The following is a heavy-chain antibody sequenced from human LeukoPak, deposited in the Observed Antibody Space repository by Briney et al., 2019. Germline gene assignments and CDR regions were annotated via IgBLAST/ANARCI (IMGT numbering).Heavy chain of an antibody. J-gene: IGHJ5*02. CDR1: GGSISSYY. CDR2: IYYSGST. Sequence: PSETLSLTCTVSGGSISSYYWSWIRQPPGKGLEWIGYIYYSGSTNYNPSLKSRVTISVDTSKNQFSLKLSSVTAADTAVYYCATQGDYYDSSGYFFSWGQGTLVTVSS. D-gene: IGHD3-22*01. CDR3: ATQGDYYDSSGYFFS. V-gene: IGHV4-59*08.